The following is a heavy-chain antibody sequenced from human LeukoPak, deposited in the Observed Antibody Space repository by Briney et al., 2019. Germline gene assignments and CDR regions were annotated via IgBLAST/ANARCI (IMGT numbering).Heavy chain of an antibody. CDR3: ARLQGDCYSRCDY. V-gene: IGHV3-74*01. D-gene: IGHD2-21*01. CDR2: INSDGSST. CDR1: GFTFSSYW. J-gene: IGHJ4*02. Sequence: GGSLRLSCAASGFTFSSYWMRWVRQAPGKGLVWVSRINSDGSSTSYADSVKGRFTISRDNAKNTLYLQMNSLRAEDTAVYYCARLQGDCYSRCDYWGQGTLVTVSS.